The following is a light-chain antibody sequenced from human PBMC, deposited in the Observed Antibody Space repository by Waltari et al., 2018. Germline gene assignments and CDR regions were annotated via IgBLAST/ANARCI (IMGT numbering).Light chain of an antibody. Sequence: DIQMTQSPSTLSASVGERVTLTCRASEIIDSWLAWYQQKPGKAPKLLIYKASTVESGDPSRFIGSGSGTEYTLTISSLQPGDFATYYCQQYNGYSGTFGQGTKVEI. J-gene: IGKJ1*01. V-gene: IGKV1-5*03. CDR3: QQYNGYSGT. CDR2: KAS. CDR1: EIIDSW.